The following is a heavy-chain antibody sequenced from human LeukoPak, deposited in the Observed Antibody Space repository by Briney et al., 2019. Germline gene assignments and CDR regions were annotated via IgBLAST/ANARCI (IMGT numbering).Heavy chain of an antibody. J-gene: IGHJ1*01. V-gene: IGHV5-51*01. CDR1: GYSFTSYW. CDR2: IYPGDSDT. Sequence: GESLKISCKGSGYSFTSYWIGWVRQMPGKGLEWMGIIYPGDSDTRYSPSFQGQVTISADKSISTAYLQWSSLKASDTAMYYCARHRGAAAAAEYFQHWGQGTLVTVSS. D-gene: IGHD6-25*01. CDR3: ARHRGAAAAAEYFQH.